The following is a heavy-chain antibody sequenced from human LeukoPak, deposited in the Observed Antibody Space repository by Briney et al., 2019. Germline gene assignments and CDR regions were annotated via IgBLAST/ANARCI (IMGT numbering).Heavy chain of an antibody. D-gene: IGHD3-22*01. V-gene: IGHV3-30*04. CDR2: ISYDGSNK. Sequence: GGSLRLSCAASGFTFSSYAMHWVRQAPGKGLEWVAVISYDGSNKYYADSVKGRFTISRDNSKNTLYLQMNSLRAEDTAVYYCARVPIRRHYESTGYYYEDPWGQGTLVTVSS. J-gene: IGHJ5*02. CDR1: GFTFSSYA. CDR3: ARVPIRRHYESTGYYYEDP.